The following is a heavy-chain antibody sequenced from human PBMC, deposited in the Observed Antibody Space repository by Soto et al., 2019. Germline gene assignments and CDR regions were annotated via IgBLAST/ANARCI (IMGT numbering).Heavy chain of an antibody. CDR1: GFTFSTYG. J-gene: IGHJ6*02. Sequence: PGGSLRLSCAASGFTFSTYGMQWVRQAPGKGLEWVAVISYDGYLKYYVDAVKGRFTVARDNSKNTLFLEMNSLRVEDTAVYFCAKDFKVWGSHYGPLNYYYGMDVWGQGTTVTVSS. V-gene: IGHV3-30*18. CDR2: ISYDGYLK. D-gene: IGHD3-16*01. CDR3: AKDFKVWGSHYGPLNYYYGMDV.